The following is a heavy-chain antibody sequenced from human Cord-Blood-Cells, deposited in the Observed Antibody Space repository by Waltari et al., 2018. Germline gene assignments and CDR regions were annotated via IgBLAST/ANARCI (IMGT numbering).Heavy chain of an antibody. Sequence: QVQLVQSGAEVKKHGASVKVSCKASGYTFTSYGISWVRRAPGQGLEWMGWVSTDNGNTNYAQKLQGRVTMTTDTSTSTAYMELRGLRSDDTAVYYCARVITIFGVVTLDAFDIWGQGTMVTVSS. CDR2: VSTDNGNT. D-gene: IGHD3-3*01. CDR3: ARVITIFGVVTLDAFDI. J-gene: IGHJ3*02. V-gene: IGHV1-18*04. CDR1: GYTFTSYG.